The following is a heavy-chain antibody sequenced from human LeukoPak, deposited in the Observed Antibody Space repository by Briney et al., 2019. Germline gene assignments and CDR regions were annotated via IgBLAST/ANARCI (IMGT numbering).Heavy chain of an antibody. J-gene: IGHJ4*02. Sequence: SETLSLTCTVSGGSISSSSYYWGWIRQPPGKGLEWIGSIYYSGSTYYNPSLKSRVTISVVTSKNQFSLKLSSLTAADTAVYYCARVGGYSYGLHFDYWGQGTLVTVSS. D-gene: IGHD5-18*01. CDR2: IYYSGST. CDR1: GGSISSSSYY. CDR3: ARVGGYSYGLHFDY. V-gene: IGHV4-39*07.